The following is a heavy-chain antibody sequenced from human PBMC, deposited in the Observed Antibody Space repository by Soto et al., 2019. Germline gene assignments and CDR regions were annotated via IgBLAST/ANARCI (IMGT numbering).Heavy chain of an antibody. CDR1: GFTFSSYG. D-gene: IGHD6-19*01. V-gene: IGHV3-30*18. CDR3: ANIAVAGSYDY. Sequence: VGSLRLSCAASGFTFSSYGMHWVRQAPGKGLEWVAVISYDGSNKYYADSVKGRFTISRDNSKNTLYLQMNSLRAEDTAVYYCANIAVAGSYDYWGQGTLVTVSS. CDR2: ISYDGSNK. J-gene: IGHJ4*02.